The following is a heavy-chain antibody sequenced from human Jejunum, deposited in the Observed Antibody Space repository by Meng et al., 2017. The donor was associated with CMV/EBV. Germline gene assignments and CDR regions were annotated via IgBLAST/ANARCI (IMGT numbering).Heavy chain of an antibody. J-gene: IGHJ5*02. V-gene: IGHV4-34*01. CDR3: SRGADAYKSGRS. D-gene: IGHD5-24*01. Sequence: CVPGLLTPSHTLPPPCGCSGGSFVNYYWSRIRQSPGKGLEWIGEIQPSGSTYYNPSLNSRVTMSVDTSKNQFSLNLRSVTAADTAVYYCSRGADAYKSGRSWGQGTLVTVSS. CDR2: IQPSGST. CDR1: GGSFVNYY.